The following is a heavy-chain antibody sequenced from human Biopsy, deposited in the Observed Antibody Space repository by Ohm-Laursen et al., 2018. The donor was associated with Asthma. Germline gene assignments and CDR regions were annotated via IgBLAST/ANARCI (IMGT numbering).Heavy chain of an antibody. CDR1: GGTFNTYV. CDR2: INSVFGTT. Sequence: VSSVKVSCKSLGGTFNTYVIGWVRQAPGHGLEWMGGINSVFGTTTYPQKFQDRVTITADDSTSTVYMELSSLRSEDSAVYYFARKAGSCISRTCYSLDFWGQGTLVTVSS. V-gene: IGHV1-69*01. J-gene: IGHJ4*02. CDR3: ARKAGSCISRTCYSLDF. D-gene: IGHD2-2*01.